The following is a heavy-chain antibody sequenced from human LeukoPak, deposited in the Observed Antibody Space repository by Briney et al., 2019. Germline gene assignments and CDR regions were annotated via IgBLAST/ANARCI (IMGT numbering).Heavy chain of an antibody. D-gene: IGHD6-19*01. J-gene: IGHJ6*02. Sequence: ASVKVSCKASGGTFSSYAISWVRQAPGQGLEWMGWINPNSGGTNYAQKFQGRVTMTRDTSISTAYMELRSLRSDDTAVYYCARDLHPYSSGWYSFYYYGMDVWGQGTTVTVSS. CDR2: INPNSGGT. V-gene: IGHV1-2*02. CDR3: ARDLHPYSSGWYSFYYYGMDV. CDR1: GGTFSSYA.